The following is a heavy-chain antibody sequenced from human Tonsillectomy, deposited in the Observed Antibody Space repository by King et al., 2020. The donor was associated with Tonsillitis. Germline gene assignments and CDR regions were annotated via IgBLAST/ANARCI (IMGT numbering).Heavy chain of an antibody. D-gene: IGHD6-13*01. V-gene: IGHV4-59*01. Sequence: VQLQESGPGLVKPSETLSLTCTVSGGSISSYYWSWIRQPTGKGLEWIGYIYYSGSTNYNPSLKSRVTISVDTSKNQFSLKLSSVTAADTAVYYCARTLYSSSWYGFDYWGQGTLVTVSS. CDR2: IYYSGST. J-gene: IGHJ4*02. CDR3: ARTLYSSSWYGFDY. CDR1: GGSISSYY.